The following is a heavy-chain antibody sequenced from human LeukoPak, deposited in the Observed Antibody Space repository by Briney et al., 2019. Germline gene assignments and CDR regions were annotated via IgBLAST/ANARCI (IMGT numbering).Heavy chain of an antibody. CDR1: GFTFSSYW. Sequence: PGGSLRLSCAASGFTFSSYWMSWVRQAPGKGLEWVANIKQDGSEKYYVDSVKGRFTISRDNAKNSLYLQMNSLRAEDTAVYYCARWGYDFWSGYGYYFDYWGQGTLVTVSS. D-gene: IGHD3-3*01. J-gene: IGHJ4*02. V-gene: IGHV3-7*01. CDR2: IKQDGSEK. CDR3: ARWGYDFWSGYGYYFDY.